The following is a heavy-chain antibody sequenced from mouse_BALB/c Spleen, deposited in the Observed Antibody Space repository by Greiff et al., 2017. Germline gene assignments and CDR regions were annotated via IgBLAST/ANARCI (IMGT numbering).Heavy chain of an antibody. CDR3: AGGLLRAMDY. Sequence: EVKLVESGPGLVKPSQSLSLTCSVTGYSITSGYYWNWIRQFPGNKLEWMGYISYDGSNNYNPSLKNRISITRDTSKNQFFLKLNSVTTEDTATYYCAGGLLRAMDYWGQGTSVTVSS. V-gene: IGHV3-6*02. J-gene: IGHJ4*01. CDR1: GYSITSGYY. D-gene: IGHD2-3*01. CDR2: ISYDGSN.